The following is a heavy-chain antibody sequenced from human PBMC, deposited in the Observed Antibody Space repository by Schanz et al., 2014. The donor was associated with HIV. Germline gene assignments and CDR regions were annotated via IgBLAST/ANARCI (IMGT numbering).Heavy chain of an antibody. V-gene: IGHV4-34*02. J-gene: IGHJ5*02. Sequence: QVQLQQWGAGLLKPSETLSLTCAVYGGSFSGYYWSWIRQSPGKGLEWIGEINHSGRTKYSPSLKRRVTISVDTPKSQFSLKLSSVTAADTAVYYCAGSSITTRGWFDPWGQGALITVSS. CDR3: AGSSITTRGWFDP. CDR2: INHSGRT. CDR1: GGSFSGYY. D-gene: IGHD6-6*01.